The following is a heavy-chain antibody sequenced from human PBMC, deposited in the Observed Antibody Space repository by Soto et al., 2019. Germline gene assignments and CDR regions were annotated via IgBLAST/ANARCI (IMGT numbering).Heavy chain of an antibody. V-gene: IGHV4-39*01. CDR3: AWTLARAAAAYNWFDP. D-gene: IGHD6-13*01. J-gene: IGHJ5*02. Sequence: SETLSLTCTVSGGSFSNSRHYWGWIRQPPGKGLEWIGSIYYSGSTYYNPSLKSRLTISVDPSKNQFSLKLSSVTAADTGVYYCAWTLARAAAAYNWFDPWGQGTLVTVSS. CDR2: IYYSGST. CDR1: GGSFSNSRHY.